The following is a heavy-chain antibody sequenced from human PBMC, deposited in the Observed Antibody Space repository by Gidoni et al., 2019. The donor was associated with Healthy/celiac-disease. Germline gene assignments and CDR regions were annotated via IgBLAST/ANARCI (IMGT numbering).Heavy chain of an antibody. CDR2: IYYSGST. V-gene: IGHV4-59*01. D-gene: IGHD6-6*01. J-gene: IGHJ5*02. CDR1: GGSISSYY. Sequence: QVQLQESGPGLVKPSETLSLTCTVSGGSISSYYWSWIRQPPGKGLEWIGYIYYSGSTNYNPSLKSRVTISVDTSKNQFSLKLSSVTAADTAVYYCAREIAARKYNWFDPWGQGTLVTVSS. CDR3: AREIAARKYNWFDP.